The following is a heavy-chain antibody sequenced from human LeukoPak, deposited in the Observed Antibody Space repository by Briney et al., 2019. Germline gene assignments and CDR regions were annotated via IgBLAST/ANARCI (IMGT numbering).Heavy chain of an antibody. CDR3: ASKYYDILTGYHYFDY. V-gene: IGHV4-4*02. J-gene: IGHJ4*02. CDR1: GGSISSSNW. D-gene: IGHD3-9*01. Sequence: SGTLSLTCAVSGGSISSSNWWSWVCQPPGKGLEWIGEIYHSGSTNYNPSLKSRVTISVDKSKNQFSLKLTSVTAADTAVYYCASKYYDILTGYHYFDYWGQGTLVTVSS. CDR2: IYHSGST.